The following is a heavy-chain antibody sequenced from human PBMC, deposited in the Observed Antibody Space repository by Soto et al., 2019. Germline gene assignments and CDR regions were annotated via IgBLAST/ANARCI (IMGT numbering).Heavy chain of an antibody. J-gene: IGHJ6*02. CDR2: INHSGST. Sequence: SEPLSLACAVYGGSFSGYYWSWIRQPPGKGLEWIGEINHSGSTNYNPSLKSRVTISVDTSKNQFSLKLSSVTAADTAVYYCARERVRIAARRDYYYYGMDVWGQGTTVTV. CDR3: ARERVRIAARRDYYYYGMDV. V-gene: IGHV4-34*01. D-gene: IGHD6-6*01. CDR1: GGSFSGYY.